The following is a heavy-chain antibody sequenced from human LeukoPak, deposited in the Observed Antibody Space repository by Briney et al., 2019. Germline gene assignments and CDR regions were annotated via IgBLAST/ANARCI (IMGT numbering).Heavy chain of an antibody. CDR1: GFIFSSYG. J-gene: IGHJ4*02. V-gene: IGHV3-33*01. Sequence: GGSLRLSCAASGFIFSSYGMYWVRQAPGKGLEWLAVISYDGSNSYYADSVKGRFTISRDNSKNTLNLQMNSLRAEDTAVYYCARGYSSSSEESFDYWGQGTLVTVSS. D-gene: IGHD6-6*01. CDR2: ISYDGSNS. CDR3: ARGYSSSSEESFDY.